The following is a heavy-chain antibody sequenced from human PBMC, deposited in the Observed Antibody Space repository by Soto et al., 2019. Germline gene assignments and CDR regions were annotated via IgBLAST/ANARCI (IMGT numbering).Heavy chain of an antibody. CDR1: GFTFSSYA. CDR3: AKVGLRGYSYGYYFDY. D-gene: IGHD5-18*01. Sequence: PGGSLRLSCAASGFTFSSYAMSWVRQAPGKGLEWVSAISGSGGSTYYADSVKGRFTISRDNSKNTLYLQMNSLRAEDTAVYYCAKVGLRGYSYGYYFDYRGQGTLVTVSS. J-gene: IGHJ4*02. V-gene: IGHV3-23*01. CDR2: ISGSGGST.